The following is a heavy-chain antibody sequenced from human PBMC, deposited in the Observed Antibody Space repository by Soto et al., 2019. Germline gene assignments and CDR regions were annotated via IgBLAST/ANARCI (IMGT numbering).Heavy chain of an antibody. Sequence: EVQLVESGGGLVHPWGSLRLSCAASGFTFNSHWMHWARQAPGKGLVWISRINSDGSTTNYADSVKGRLTISRDNAKNTVYVQINSLRAEDTAVYYCARGAKGAYYMDVWGKGTTVTVSS. D-gene: IGHD2-21*01. V-gene: IGHV3-74*01. CDR1: GFTFNSHW. CDR2: INSDGSTT. CDR3: ARGAKGAYYMDV. J-gene: IGHJ6*03.